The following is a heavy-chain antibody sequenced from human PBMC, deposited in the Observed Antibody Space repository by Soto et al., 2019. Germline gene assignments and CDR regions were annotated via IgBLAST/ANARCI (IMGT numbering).Heavy chain of an antibody. CDR3: STGARLWFGDLLDY. J-gene: IGHJ4*02. Sequence: GASVKVSCKVSGYTLTELSMHWVRQAPGRGLEWMGGFDPEDGETIYAQKFQGRVTMTEDTSTDTAYMELSSLRSEDTAVYYFSTGARLWFGDLLDYWGQGTLVTVSS. CDR1: GYTLTELS. V-gene: IGHV1-24*01. CDR2: FDPEDGET. D-gene: IGHD3-10*01.